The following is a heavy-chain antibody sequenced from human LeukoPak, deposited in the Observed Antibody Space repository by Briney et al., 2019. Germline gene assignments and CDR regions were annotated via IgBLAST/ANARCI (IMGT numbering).Heavy chain of an antibody. J-gene: IGHJ4*02. V-gene: IGHV3-73*01. D-gene: IGHD3-10*01. CDR3: TRHGFLDLGDYLVC. Sequence: TGGSLRLSCAASGFTFSGSAMHWVRQASGKGLEWVGRIRSKANSYATAYAASVKGRFTISREDSKNTAYLQMNSLKTEDTAVYYCTRHGFLDLGDYLVCWGQGTLVTVSS. CDR1: GFTFSGSA. CDR2: IRSKANSYAT.